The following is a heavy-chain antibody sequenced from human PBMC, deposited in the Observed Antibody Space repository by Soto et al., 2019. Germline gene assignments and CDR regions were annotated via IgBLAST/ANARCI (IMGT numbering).Heavy chain of an antibody. J-gene: IGHJ6*03. CDR2: IRSKANSYAT. CDR1: GFTFSGSA. D-gene: IGHD6-6*01. V-gene: IGHV3-73*01. CDR3: TRRVGSSSSHYYYYYMDV. Sequence: SGGSLRLSCAASGFTFSGSAMHWVRQASGKGLEWVGRIRSKANSYATAYAASVKGRFTISRDDSKNTAYLQMNSLKTEDTAVYYCTRRVGSSSSHYYYYYMDVWGKGTTVTVSS.